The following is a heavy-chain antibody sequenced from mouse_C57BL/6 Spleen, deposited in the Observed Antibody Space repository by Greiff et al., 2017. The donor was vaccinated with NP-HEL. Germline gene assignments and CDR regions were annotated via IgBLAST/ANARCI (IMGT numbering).Heavy chain of an antibody. Sequence: VHVKQSGAELVKPGASVKLSCTASGFNIKDYYMHWVKQRTEQGLEWIGRIDPEDGETKYAPKFQGKATITADTSSNTAYLPLSSLTSEDTAVYYCARGDPTMIPWYFDYWGQGTTLTVSS. J-gene: IGHJ2*01. CDR3: ARGDPTMIPWYFDY. CDR2: IDPEDGET. V-gene: IGHV14-2*01. CDR1: GFNIKDYY. D-gene: IGHD2-4*01.